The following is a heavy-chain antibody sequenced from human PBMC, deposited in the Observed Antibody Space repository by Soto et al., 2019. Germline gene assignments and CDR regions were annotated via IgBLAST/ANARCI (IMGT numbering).Heavy chain of an antibody. Sequence: QVQLVESGGGVVQPGRSLRLSCAASGFTFSSYAMHWVRQAPGKGLEWVAVISYDGSNKYYADSVKGRFTISRDNSKNTLYLQMNSLRADDTAVYYCARDGLLGYFDYWGQGTLVTVSS. CDR3: ARDGLLGYFDY. CDR2: ISYDGSNK. CDR1: GFTFSSYA. D-gene: IGHD2-15*01. V-gene: IGHV3-30-3*01. J-gene: IGHJ4*02.